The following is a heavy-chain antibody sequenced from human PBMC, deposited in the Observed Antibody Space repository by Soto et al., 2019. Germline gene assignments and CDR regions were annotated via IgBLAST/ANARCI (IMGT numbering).Heavy chain of an antibody. CDR3: AKGPRGYCSGGSCYSVY. J-gene: IGHJ4*02. V-gene: IGHV3-23*01. D-gene: IGHD2-15*01. Sequence: GGSLRLSCAASGFTFSTYAMIWVRQAPVKGLEWVSAISGSGGSTYYADSVKGRFTISRDNPKNTLFLQMDSLRAEDTAVYYCAKGPRGYCSGGSCYSVYWGQGTLVPVDS. CDR1: GFTFSTYA. CDR2: ISGSGGST.